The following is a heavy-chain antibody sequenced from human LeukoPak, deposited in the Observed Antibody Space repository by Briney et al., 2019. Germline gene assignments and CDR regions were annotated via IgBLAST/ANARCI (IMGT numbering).Heavy chain of an antibody. CDR3: ARWSGFLFDY. D-gene: IGHD3-3*01. J-gene: IGHJ4*02. V-gene: IGHV1-69*13. CDR1: GGTLSSYA. Sequence: SVKVSCKASGGTLSSYAISWVRQAPGQRLEWMGGIIPIFGTANYAQKFQGRVTITADESTSTAYMELSSLRSEDTAVYYCARWSGFLFDYWGQGTLVTVSS. CDR2: IIPIFGTA.